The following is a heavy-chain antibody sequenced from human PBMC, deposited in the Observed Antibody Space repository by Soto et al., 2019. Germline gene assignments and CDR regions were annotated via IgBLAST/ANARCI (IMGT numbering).Heavy chain of an antibody. CDR2: IKQDGSEK. J-gene: IGHJ3*02. V-gene: IGHV3-7*01. D-gene: IGHD4-17*01. CDR3: ARVEDYGDYLDACDM. Sequence: WGSLRLSCAASGFTFSSYWMSWVRQAPGKGLEWVANIKQDGSEKYYVDSVKGRFTISRDDAKNSLYLQMNSLRAEDTAVYYCARVEDYGDYLDACDMWGHGTLVIVS. CDR1: GFTFSSYW.